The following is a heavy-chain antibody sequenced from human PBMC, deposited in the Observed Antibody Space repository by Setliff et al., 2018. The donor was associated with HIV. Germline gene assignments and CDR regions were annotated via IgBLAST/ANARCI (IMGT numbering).Heavy chain of an antibody. CDR3: ARVGGSSYLYHSRGSSYFQY. CDR1: GYRFTNND. J-gene: IGHJ1*01. CDR2: MKPNSGNT. Sequence: ASVKVSCKASGYRFTNNDINWVRQATGKGLEWMGWMKPNSGNTGYAHKFQGRVTMTRDTSIRTAYMELRSLTSEDTAVYYCARVGGSSYLYHSRGSSYFQYWGQGALVTVSS. V-gene: IGHV1-8*02. D-gene: IGHD3-22*01.